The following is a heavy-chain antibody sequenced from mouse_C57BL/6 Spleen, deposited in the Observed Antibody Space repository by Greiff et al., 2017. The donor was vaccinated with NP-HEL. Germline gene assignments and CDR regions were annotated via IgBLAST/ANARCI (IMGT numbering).Heavy chain of an antibody. V-gene: IGHV5-9-1*02. Sequence: DVLLVESGEGLVKPGGSLKLSCAASGFTFSSYAMSWVRQTPEKRLEWVAYISSGGDYIYYADTVKGRFTISRDNARNTLYLQMRSLKSEDTAMYYCTRDHTTVVATGVYFGVWGTRTTVTVSS. CDR2: ISSGGDYI. CDR3: TRDHTTVVATGVYFGV. J-gene: IGHJ1*03. CDR1: GFTFSSYA. D-gene: IGHD1-1*01.